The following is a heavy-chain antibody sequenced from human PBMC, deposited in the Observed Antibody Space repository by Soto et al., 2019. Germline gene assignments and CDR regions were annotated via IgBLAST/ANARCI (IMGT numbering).Heavy chain of an antibody. D-gene: IGHD3-10*01. CDR2: ISGSGGST. Sequence: PGGSLRLSCAASGFTYSTYTMSWVRQAPGKGLEWVSVISGSGGSTYYADSVKGRFTISRDNSKNTLYLQMNSLRAEDTAVYYCAKRASGSYFDYWGQGTLVTVSS. CDR1: GFTYSTYT. J-gene: IGHJ4*02. V-gene: IGHV3-23*01. CDR3: AKRASGSYFDY.